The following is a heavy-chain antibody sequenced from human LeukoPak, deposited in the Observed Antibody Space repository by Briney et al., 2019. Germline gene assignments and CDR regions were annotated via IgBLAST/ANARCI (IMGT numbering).Heavy chain of an antibody. V-gene: IGHV3-66*01. CDR1: EFSVGSNY. D-gene: IGHD6-19*01. J-gene: IGHJ6*03. CDR3: AREGPSGFDYYYYMDV. Sequence: GGSLRLSCAASEFSVGSNYMTWVRQAPGKGLEWVSLIYSGGSTYYADSVKGRFTISRDNSKNTLYLQMNSLRAEDTAVYYCAREGPSGFDYYYYMDVWGKGTTVTVSS. CDR2: IYSGGST.